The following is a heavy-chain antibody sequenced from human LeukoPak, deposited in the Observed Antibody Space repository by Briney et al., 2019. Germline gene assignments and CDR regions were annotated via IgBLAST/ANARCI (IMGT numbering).Heavy chain of an antibody. J-gene: IGHJ4*02. Sequence: GESLKISCNGSGYSFTSYWIGWVRQMPGKGLEWMGIIYPGDSDTRYSPSFQGQVTISADKSISTAYLQWSSLKASDTAMYYCARHPGGYYDSSGFVDYWGQGTLVTVSS. CDR2: IYPGDSDT. CDR1: GYSFTSYW. D-gene: IGHD3-22*01. CDR3: ARHPGGYYDSSGFVDY. V-gene: IGHV5-51*01.